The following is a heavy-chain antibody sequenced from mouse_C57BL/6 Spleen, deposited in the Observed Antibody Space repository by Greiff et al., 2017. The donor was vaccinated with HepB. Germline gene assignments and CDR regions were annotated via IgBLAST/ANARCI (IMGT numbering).Heavy chain of an antibody. CDR2: INPNNGGT. D-gene: IGHD2-4*01. CDR3: ARGLYYDYDGYAMDY. J-gene: IGHJ4*01. CDR1: GYTFTDYN. V-gene: IGHV1-22*01. Sequence: VQLQQSGPELVKPGASVKMSCKASGYTFTDYNMHWVKQSHGKSLEWIGYINPNNGGTSYNQKVKGKATLTVNKSSSTAYMELRSLTSEDSAVYYCARGLYYDYDGYAMDYWGQGTSVTVSS.